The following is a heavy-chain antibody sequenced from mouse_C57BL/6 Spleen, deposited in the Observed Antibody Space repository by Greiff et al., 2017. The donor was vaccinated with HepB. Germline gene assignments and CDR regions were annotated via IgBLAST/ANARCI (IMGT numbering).Heavy chain of an antibody. Sequence: VKLQESGAELVRPGTSVKVSCKASGYAFTNYLIEWVKQRPGQGLEWIGVINPGSGGTNYNEKFKGKATLTADKSSSTAYMQLSSLTSEDSAVYFCARSGDSSGYVDYWGQGTSVTVSS. CDR3: ARSGDSSGYVDY. CDR1: GYAFTNYL. V-gene: IGHV1-54*01. CDR2: INPGSGGT. D-gene: IGHD3-2*02. J-gene: IGHJ4*01.